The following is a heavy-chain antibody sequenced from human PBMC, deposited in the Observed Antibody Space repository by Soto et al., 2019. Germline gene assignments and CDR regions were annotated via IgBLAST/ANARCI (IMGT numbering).Heavy chain of an antibody. Sequence: VQLVQSWGEGKKPGSSVKVSCRASGGTFSSYTINWGLQAPGQGLEWMGRSTPFVGIPKYAQKFQGRVTIIADKSTSTAYVELNSLVSEDTAVYYCARDGYGRDAFDIWGQGTMVTVSS. V-gene: IGHV1-69*08. J-gene: IGHJ3*02. CDR2: STPFVGIP. CDR1: GGTFSSYT. D-gene: IGHD5-12*01. CDR3: ARDGYGRDAFDI.